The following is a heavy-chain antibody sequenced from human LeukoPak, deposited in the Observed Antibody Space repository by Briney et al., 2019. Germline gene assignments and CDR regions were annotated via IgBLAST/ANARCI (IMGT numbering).Heavy chain of an antibody. V-gene: IGHV1-8*03. CDR3: ARGRSRENWFDP. J-gene: IGHJ5*02. CDR2: MNPNSGNT. CDR1: GYTFTSYD. Sequence: ASVKVSCKASGYTFTSYDINWVRQATGQGREWMGWMNPNSGNTGYAQKFQGRVTITRNTSISTAYMELSSLRSEDTAVYYCARGRSRENWFDPWGQGTLVTVSS.